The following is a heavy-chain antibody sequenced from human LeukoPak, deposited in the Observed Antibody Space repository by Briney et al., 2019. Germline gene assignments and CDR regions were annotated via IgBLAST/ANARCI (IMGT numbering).Heavy chain of an antibody. CDR2: MNPNSGNT. J-gene: IGHJ5*02. V-gene: IGHV1-8*01. Sequence: ASVKVSGKASGYTFTSYDINWVRQATGQGLEWMGWMNPNSGNTGYAQKFQGRVTMTRNTSISTAYMELSSLRSEDTAVYYCARRHPDCSGGSCYWFDPWGQGTLVTVSS. CDR1: GYTFTSYD. CDR3: ARRHPDCSGGSCYWFDP. D-gene: IGHD2-15*01.